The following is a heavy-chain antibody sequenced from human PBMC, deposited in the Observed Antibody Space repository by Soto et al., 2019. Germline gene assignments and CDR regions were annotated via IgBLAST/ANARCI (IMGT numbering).Heavy chain of an antibody. CDR1: GFTFSSYS. V-gene: IGHV3-48*01. Sequence: GGSLRLSCAASGFTFSSYSMIWVRQAPGKGLEWVSCISSSGNVIYYADSVKGRFTISRDNAKNSLFLQMNSLRAEDTAVYYCASLEGLRLGGPNDYWGQGTLVTVSS. J-gene: IGHJ4*02. CDR3: ASLEGLRLGGPNDY. D-gene: IGHD3-16*01. CDR2: ISSSGNVI.